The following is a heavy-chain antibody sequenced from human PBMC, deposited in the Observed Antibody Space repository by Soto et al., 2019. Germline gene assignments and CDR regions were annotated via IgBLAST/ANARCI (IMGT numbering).Heavy chain of an antibody. Sequence: PGGSLRLSCAASGFTFTRYSMNWVRQAPGKGLEWVSSISSTTNYIYYGDSMKGRFTISRDKAKNSMYLEMNRLRAEDTAVYYCARESEDLTSKFDYWRQGTLVTVSS. CDR3: ARESEDLTSKFDY. J-gene: IGHJ4*02. CDR2: ISSTTNYI. CDR1: GFTFTRYS. V-gene: IGHV3-21*06.